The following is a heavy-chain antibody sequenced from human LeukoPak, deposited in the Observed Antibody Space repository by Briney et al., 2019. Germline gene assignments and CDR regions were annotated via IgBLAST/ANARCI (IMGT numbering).Heavy chain of an antibody. V-gene: IGHV4-34*01. J-gene: IGHJ4*02. Sequence: PSATLSLTCAVYGGSFSGYYWSWIRQPPGKGLEWIGEINHSGSTNYNPSLKSRVTISVDTSKNQFSLKLSSVTAADTAVYYCAQTTMVRGVINDYWGQGTLVTVSS. CDR1: GGSFSGYY. CDR2: INHSGST. D-gene: IGHD3-10*01. CDR3: AQTTMVRGVINDY.